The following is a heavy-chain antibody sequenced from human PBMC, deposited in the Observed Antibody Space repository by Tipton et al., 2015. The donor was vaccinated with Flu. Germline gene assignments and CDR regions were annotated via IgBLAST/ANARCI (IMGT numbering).Heavy chain of an antibody. D-gene: IGHD3-9*01. CDR3: ARDIFFASSTSHWFDP. Sequence: QVQLVQSGTEVRRPGASVKVSCKASGYTFTNFYLHWVRQAPGQGLEWLGWINPDSGGTDYAQKFQGRVTMTRDTSISTAYMELNRLQSDDTAVYYCARDIFFASSTSHWFDPWGQGTLVTVSS. CDR2: INPDSGGT. J-gene: IGHJ5*02. CDR1: GYTFTNFY. V-gene: IGHV1-2*02.